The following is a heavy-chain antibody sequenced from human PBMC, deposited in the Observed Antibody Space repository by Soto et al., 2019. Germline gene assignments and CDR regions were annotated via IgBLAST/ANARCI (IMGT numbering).Heavy chain of an antibody. V-gene: IGHV3-11*05. CDR3: ARDADILTGSDAFDI. CDR2: ISSSSTYT. J-gene: IGHJ3*02. CDR1: RFTFGDYY. D-gene: IGHD3-9*01. Sequence: QVQLVESGGGLVKPGGSLRLSCVASRFTFGDYYMSWIRQAPGKGLEWVSYISSSSTYTNYADSVKGRFTISRDNAKNSLYLQMNSLRAEDTAVYYCARDADILTGSDAFDIWGQGTMVTVSS.